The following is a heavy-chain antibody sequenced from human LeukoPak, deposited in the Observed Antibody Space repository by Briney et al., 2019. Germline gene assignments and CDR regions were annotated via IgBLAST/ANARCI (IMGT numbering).Heavy chain of an antibody. CDR2: IYYSGST. V-gene: IGHV4-59*05. CDR3: ASLRLGYCSSTSCFTHFQH. CDR1: GGSISSYY. Sequence: SETLSLTCTVSGGSISSYYWSWIRQPPGKGLEWIGSIYYSGSTYYNPSLKSRVTISVDTSKNQFSLKLSSVTAADTAVYYCASLRLGYCSSTSCFTHFQHWGQGTLVTVSS. D-gene: IGHD2-2*02. J-gene: IGHJ1*01.